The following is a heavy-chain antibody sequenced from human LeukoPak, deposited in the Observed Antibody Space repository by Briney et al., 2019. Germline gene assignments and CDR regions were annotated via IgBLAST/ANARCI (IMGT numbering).Heavy chain of an antibody. CDR2: ISADNGNT. J-gene: IGHJ3*02. D-gene: IGHD3-22*01. V-gene: IGHV1-18*01. CDR3: AKLMSEDYDHHAFDI. Sequence: ASVKVSCKTSGYTFTSYGISWVRQAPGQGLEWMGWISADNGNTNSAQKLQGRVTMTTDTSTSTAYMELRSLRSDDTAVYYCAKLMSEDYDHHAFDIWGQGTMVTVSS. CDR1: GYTFTSYG.